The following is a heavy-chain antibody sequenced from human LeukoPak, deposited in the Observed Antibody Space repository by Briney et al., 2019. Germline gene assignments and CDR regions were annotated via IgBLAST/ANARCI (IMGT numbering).Heavy chain of an antibody. CDR3: ARAAPYYYDSSGYSAFDS. J-gene: IGHJ3*02. Sequence: GGSLRLSCAASGFPFSSYEMNWVRQAPGKGLEWVSYISSTSSTIYYADSVKGRFTISRDNAKNSLYLQMNSLRDEDTAVYYCARAAPYYYDSSGYSAFDSWGQGTMVTVSA. CDR1: GFPFSSYE. CDR2: ISSTSSTI. V-gene: IGHV3-48*02. D-gene: IGHD3-22*01.